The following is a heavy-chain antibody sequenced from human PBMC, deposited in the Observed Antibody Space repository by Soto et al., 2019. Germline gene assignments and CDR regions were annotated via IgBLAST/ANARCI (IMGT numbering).Heavy chain of an antibody. V-gene: IGHV1-69*01. CDR2: IIPIFGTA. J-gene: IGHJ6*02. D-gene: IGHD2-15*01. CDR3: ARRDQDIVVVVAATRDYYYGMDV. Sequence: QVQLVQSGAEVKKPGSSVKVSCKASGGTFSSYAISWVRQAPGQGLEWKGGIIPIFGTANYAQKFQGRVTITADESTSTAYMELSSLRSEDTAVYYCARRDQDIVVVVAATRDYYYGMDVWGQGTTVTVSS. CDR1: GGTFSSYA.